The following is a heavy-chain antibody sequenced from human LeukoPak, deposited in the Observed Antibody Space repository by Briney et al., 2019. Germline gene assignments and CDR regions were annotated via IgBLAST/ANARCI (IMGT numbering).Heavy chain of an antibody. CDR2: IYYSGST. Sequence: SETLSLTCTVSGGSISSYYWSWIRQPPGKGLEWIGYIYYSGSTNYNPSLKSRVTISVDTSKNQVSLRLSSLTAADTAVYYCTRGTRQPLWGQGTLVTVSS. CDR1: GGSISSYY. D-gene: IGHD6-13*01. V-gene: IGHV4-59*01. J-gene: IGHJ4*02. CDR3: TRGTRQPL.